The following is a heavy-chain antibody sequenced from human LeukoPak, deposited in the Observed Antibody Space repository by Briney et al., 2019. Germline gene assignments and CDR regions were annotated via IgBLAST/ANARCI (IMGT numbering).Heavy chain of an antibody. D-gene: IGHD1-26*01. CDR1: GFTFSSDW. V-gene: IGHV3-21*01. Sequence: PGGSLRLSCAVSGFTFSSDWMIWVRQAPGKGLEWVSSISSSSSYIYYADSVKGRFTISRDNAKNSLYLQMNSLRAEDTAVYYCARDRDNTGIDYWGQGTLVTVSS. CDR2: ISSSSSYI. J-gene: IGHJ4*02. CDR3: ARDRDNTGIDY.